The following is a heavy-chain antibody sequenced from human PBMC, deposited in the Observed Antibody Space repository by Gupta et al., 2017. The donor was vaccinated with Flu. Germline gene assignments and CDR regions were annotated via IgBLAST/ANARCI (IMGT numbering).Heavy chain of an antibody. V-gene: IGHV3-23*01. J-gene: IGHJ6*02. Sequence: EVQLLESGGGLVQPGGSLRLSCAASGFTFSSYAMSWVRQAPGKGLEWVSAISGSGGSTYYADSVKGRFTISRDNSKNTLYLQMNSLRAEDTAVYYCANCPRLGREGHYYYYGMDVWGQGTTVTVSS. CDR2: ISGSGGST. CDR3: ANCPRLGREGHYYYYGMDV. CDR1: GFTFSSYA. D-gene: IGHD7-27*01.